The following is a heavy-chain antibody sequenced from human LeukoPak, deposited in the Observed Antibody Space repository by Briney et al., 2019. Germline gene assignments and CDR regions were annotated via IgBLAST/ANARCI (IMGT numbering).Heavy chain of an antibody. D-gene: IGHD3-16*01. CDR2: AGTGSDT. Sequence: PGGSLRLSCAASGFTFSNFAMSWVRQAPGKGLEWVSAAGTGSDTSYADSVKGRFTISRDNYKNTPYLQVNSLGAEDTAVYYCAKEGSRRRFAFDSWGQGTLVTVSS. CDR3: AKEGSRRRFAFDS. CDR1: GFTFSNFA. V-gene: IGHV3-23*01. J-gene: IGHJ4*02.